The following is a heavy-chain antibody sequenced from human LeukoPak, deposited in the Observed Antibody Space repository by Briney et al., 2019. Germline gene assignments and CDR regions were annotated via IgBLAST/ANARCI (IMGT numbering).Heavy chain of an antibody. CDR1: GFTFNNYW. D-gene: IGHD5-18*01. J-gene: IGHJ4*02. V-gene: IGHV3-7*01. CDR2: IRHDGSEK. CDR3: ARGGSRQYNF. Sequence: GGSLRLSCAASGFTFNNYWISWVRQAPGKGLEWVANIRHDGSEKYYVDSVKGRFTISRDNAKDSLYLQMNSLRVEDTAVYYCARGGSRQYNFWGQGTLVTVSS.